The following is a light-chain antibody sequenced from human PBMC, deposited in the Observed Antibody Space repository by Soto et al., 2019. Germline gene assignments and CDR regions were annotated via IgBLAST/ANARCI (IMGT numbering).Light chain of an antibody. Sequence: DIQITQSPSPPSASLGDKVTITFLASQSISSYLNWYQQKPGKAPKLLIYAASSLQSGVPSRFSGSGSGTDFTLTISSLQPEDFATYYCQQSYSTLITFGQGTRLEI. CDR1: QSISSY. CDR2: AAS. V-gene: IGKV1-39*01. J-gene: IGKJ5*01. CDR3: QQSYSTLIT.